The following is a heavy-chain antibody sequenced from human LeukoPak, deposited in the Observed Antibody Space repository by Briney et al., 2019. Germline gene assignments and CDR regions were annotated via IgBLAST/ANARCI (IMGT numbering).Heavy chain of an antibody. Sequence: SQTLSLTCTVSGGSISSGGYYWSWIRQHPGKGLEWIGYIYYSGSTYYNPSLKSRVTISVDTSKNQFSLKLSSVTAANTAVYYCARVGGSGSGYFDYWGQGTLVTVSS. CDR2: IYYSGST. CDR3: ARVGGSGSGYFDY. V-gene: IGHV4-31*03. J-gene: IGHJ4*02. D-gene: IGHD2-15*01. CDR1: GGSISSGGYY.